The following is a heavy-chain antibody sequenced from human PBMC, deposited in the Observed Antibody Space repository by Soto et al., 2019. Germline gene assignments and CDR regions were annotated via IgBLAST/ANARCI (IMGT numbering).Heavy chain of an antibody. D-gene: IGHD3-3*01. Sequence: QITLNESGPTQVKPRQTLTLTCTFSGFSLTTSGVGVGWIRQSPGKAPEWLALIYWDDDKRYSPSLKSRLTIPKDTSKNQLVLTMADLDPADTATYYCAPRVLRTVFGLVTTTAIYFDFWGQGTPVAVSS. J-gene: IGHJ4*02. CDR2: IYWDDDK. CDR3: APRVLRTVFGLVTTTAIYFDF. V-gene: IGHV2-5*02. CDR1: GFSLTTSGVG.